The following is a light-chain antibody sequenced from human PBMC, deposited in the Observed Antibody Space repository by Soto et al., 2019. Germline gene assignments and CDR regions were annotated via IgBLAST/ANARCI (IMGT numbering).Light chain of an antibody. J-gene: IGKJ2*01. CDR2: GAS. V-gene: IGKV3-15*01. CDR3: QQYNNWPYT. CDR1: QSVSSN. Sequence: ELVMTQSPATLSVSPGERATLSCRASQSVSSNLAWYQQKPGQAPRLLIYGASTRATGIPARFSGSGSGTEFTLTISSLQSEDFAVYYCQQYNNWPYTFGQGTKREIK.